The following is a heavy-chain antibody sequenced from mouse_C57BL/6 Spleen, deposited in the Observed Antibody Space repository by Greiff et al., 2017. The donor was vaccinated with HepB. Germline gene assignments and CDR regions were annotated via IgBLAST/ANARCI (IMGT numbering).Heavy chain of an antibody. D-gene: IGHD2-3*01. V-gene: IGHV1-82*01. J-gene: IGHJ4*01. CDR1: GYAFSSSW. Sequence: VKLQQSGPELVKPGASVKISCKASGYAFSSSWMNWVKQRPGKGLEWIGRIYPGDGDTNYNGKFKGKATLTADKSSSTAYMQLSSLTSEDSAVYFCAASYDPLMDYWGQGTSVTVSS. CDR2: IYPGDGDT. CDR3: AASYDPLMDY.